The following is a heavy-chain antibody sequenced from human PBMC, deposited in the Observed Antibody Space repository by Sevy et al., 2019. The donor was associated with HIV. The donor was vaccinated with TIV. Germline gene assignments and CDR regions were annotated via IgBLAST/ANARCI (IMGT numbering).Heavy chain of an antibody. CDR2: IRYDGSNK. Sequence: GGSLRLSCAASGFTFSSYGMHWVRQAPGKGLEWVAFIRYDGSNKYYADSVMGRFTISRDNSKNTLYLQMNSLRAEETAVYYCAKVDYYVSSGFVGAFDIWGQGTMVTVSS. D-gene: IGHD3-22*01. V-gene: IGHV3-30*02. CDR3: AKVDYYVSSGFVGAFDI. J-gene: IGHJ3*02. CDR1: GFTFSSYG.